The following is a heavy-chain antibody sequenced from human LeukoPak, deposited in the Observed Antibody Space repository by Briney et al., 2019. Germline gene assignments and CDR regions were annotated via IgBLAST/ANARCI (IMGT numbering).Heavy chain of an antibody. J-gene: IGHJ5*02. CDR2: ISYDGSNK. Sequence: GGSLRLSCAASGLTFTSYSMNWVRQAPGKGLEWVAVISYDGSNKYYADSVKGRFTISRDNSKNTLYLQMNSLRAEDTAVYYCAKDSQGFDPWGQGTLVTVSS. CDR3: AKDSQGFDP. CDR1: GLTFTSYS. V-gene: IGHV3-30*18.